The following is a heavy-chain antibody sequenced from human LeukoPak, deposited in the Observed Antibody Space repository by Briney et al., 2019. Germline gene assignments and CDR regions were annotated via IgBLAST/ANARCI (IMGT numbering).Heavy chain of an antibody. V-gene: IGHV3-21*04. J-gene: IGHJ4*02. CDR1: GFTFSSYS. CDR2: ISSSSSYI. D-gene: IGHD2-8*01. CDR3: ARDRMDKFEY. Sequence: GGSLRLSCAASGFTFSSYSMNWVRQAPGKGLEWVTSISSSSSYIYYADSVKGRFTISRDNAKNSLYLQMNSLRAEDTAVYYCARDRMDKFEYWGQGTLVTVSS.